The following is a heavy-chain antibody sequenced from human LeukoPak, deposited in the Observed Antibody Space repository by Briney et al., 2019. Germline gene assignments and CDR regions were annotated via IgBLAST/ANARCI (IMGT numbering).Heavy chain of an antibody. CDR2: IIPIFGTA. J-gene: IGHJ3*02. D-gene: IGHD5-18*01. CDR1: GGTFSSYA. CDR3: ARDIDTAMVTGDI. V-gene: IGHV1-69*01. Sequence: SVKVSCKASGGTFSSYAISWVRQAPGQGLEWMGGIIPIFGTANYAQKFQGRVTITADEPTSTAYMELSSLRSEDTAVYYCARDIDTAMVTGDIWGQGTMVTASS.